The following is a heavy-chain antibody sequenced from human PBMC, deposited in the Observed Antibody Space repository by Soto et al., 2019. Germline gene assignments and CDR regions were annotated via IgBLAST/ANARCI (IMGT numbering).Heavy chain of an antibody. CDR3: ARDWETTVTTQPDY. V-gene: IGHV1-18*01. Sequence: QVQLVQSGAEVKKPGASVKVSCKASGYTFTSYGISWVRQAPGQGREWMGWISAYNGNTNYAQKLQGRDTITTDTSTSTAYMELRSMRSDDTAVYYCARDWETTVTTQPDYWGQGTLVTVSS. CDR1: GYTFTSYG. CDR2: ISAYNGNT. J-gene: IGHJ4*02. D-gene: IGHD4-17*01.